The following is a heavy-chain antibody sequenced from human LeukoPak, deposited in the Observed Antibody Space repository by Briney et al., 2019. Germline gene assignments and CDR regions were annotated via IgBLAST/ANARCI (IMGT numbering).Heavy chain of an antibody. D-gene: IGHD4-17*01. CDR2: ISGSGDST. J-gene: IGHJ4*02. Sequence: GGSLRLSCAASGFTFSSYVMSWVRQAPGNGLEWVSGISGSGDSTYYADSVKGRFTISRDNSKNTLSLQMNSLRAEDTAVYYCAKVFRSGDLFVSDSWGQGTLVTVSS. V-gene: IGHV3-23*01. CDR1: GFTFSSYV. CDR3: AKVFRSGDLFVSDS.